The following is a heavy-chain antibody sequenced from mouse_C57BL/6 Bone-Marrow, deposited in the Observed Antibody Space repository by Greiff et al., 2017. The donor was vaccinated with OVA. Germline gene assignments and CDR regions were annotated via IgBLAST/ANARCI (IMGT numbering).Heavy chain of an antibody. V-gene: IGHV5-4*01. Sequence: EVKLMESGGGLVKPGGSLKLSCAASGFTFSSYAMSWVRQTPEKRLEWVATISDGGSYTYYPDNVKGRFTISRDNAKNNLYLQMSHLKSEDTAMYYCARDYYYGSGAYWGQGTLVTVSA. J-gene: IGHJ3*01. D-gene: IGHD1-1*01. CDR3: ARDYYYGSGAY. CDR2: ISDGGSYT. CDR1: GFTFSSYA.